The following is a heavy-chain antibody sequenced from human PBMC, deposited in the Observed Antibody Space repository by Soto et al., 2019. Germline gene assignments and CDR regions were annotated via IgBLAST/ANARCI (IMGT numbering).Heavy chain of an antibody. CDR2: IWYDGSNK. CDR1: GFTFSSYG. D-gene: IGHD1-26*01. V-gene: IGHV3-33*01. CDR3: ARGGRWELRFFDY. J-gene: IGHJ4*02. Sequence: GGSLRLSCAASGFTFSSYGMHWVRQAPGKGLEWVAVIWYDGSNKYYADSVKGRFTISRDNSKNTLYLQMNSLRAEDTAVYYCARGGRWELRFFDYWGQGTLVTVSS.